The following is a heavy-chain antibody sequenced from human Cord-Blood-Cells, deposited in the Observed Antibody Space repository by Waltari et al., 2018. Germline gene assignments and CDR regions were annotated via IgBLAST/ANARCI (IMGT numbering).Heavy chain of an antibody. D-gene: IGHD3-16*02. CDR3: ATDLRDYVWGSYRYAFDI. V-gene: IGHV1-69-2*01. J-gene: IGHJ3*02. Sequence: EVQLVQSGAEVQKPGATVKISCQVSGYTFTDYYLHWVQQAPGKGLEWMGLVDPEDGETIYAEKFQGRVTITADTSTDTAYMELSSLRSEDTAVYYCATDLRDYVWGSYRYAFDIWGQGTMVTVSS. CDR2: VDPEDGET. CDR1: GYTFTDYY.